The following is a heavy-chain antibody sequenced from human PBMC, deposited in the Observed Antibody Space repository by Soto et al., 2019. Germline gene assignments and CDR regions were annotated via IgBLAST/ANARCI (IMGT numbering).Heavy chain of an antibody. CDR1: GGSISSGGYY. Sequence: PSETLSLTSTVSGGSISSGGYYWSWIRQHPGKGLEWIGYIYYSGSTYYNPSLKSRVTISVDTSKNQFSLKLSSVTAADTAVYYCARIPKLELRDYYYGMDVWGQGTTVTVSS. V-gene: IGHV4-31*03. D-gene: IGHD1-7*01. CDR3: ARIPKLELRDYYYGMDV. J-gene: IGHJ6*02. CDR2: IYYSGST.